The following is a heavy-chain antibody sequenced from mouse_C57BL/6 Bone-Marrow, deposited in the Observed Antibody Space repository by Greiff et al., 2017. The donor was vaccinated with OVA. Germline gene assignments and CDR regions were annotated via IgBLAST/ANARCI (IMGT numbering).Heavy chain of an antibody. CDR2: ISSGSSTI. V-gene: IGHV5-17*01. J-gene: IGHJ4*01. CDR3: ARDKSNYYAMDY. Sequence: EVQVVESGGGLVKPGGSLKLSCAASGFTFSDYGMHWVRQAPEKGLEWVAYISSGSSTIYYADTVKGGFTISRDNAKNTLFLQMTSLRSEDTAMYYCARDKSNYYAMDYWGQGTSVTVSS. D-gene: IGHD2-5*01. CDR1: GFTFSDYG.